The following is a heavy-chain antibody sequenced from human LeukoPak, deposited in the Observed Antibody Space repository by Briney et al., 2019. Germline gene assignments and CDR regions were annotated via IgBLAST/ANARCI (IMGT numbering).Heavy chain of an antibody. CDR1: GGSISSYY. D-gene: IGHD2-2*01. J-gene: IGHJ5*02. Sequence: SETLSLTCTVSGGSISSYYWSWIRQPPGKGLEWIGYIYYSGSTNYNPSLKSRVTISVDTSKNQFSLKLSSVTAADTAVYYCARMCSRIWYNWLDPWGQGTLVTVSS. CDR3: ARMCSRIWYNWLDP. V-gene: IGHV4-59*01. CDR2: IYYSGST.